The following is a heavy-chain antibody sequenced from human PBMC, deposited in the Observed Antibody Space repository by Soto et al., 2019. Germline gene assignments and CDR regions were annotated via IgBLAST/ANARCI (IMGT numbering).Heavy chain of an antibody. D-gene: IGHD6-13*01. V-gene: IGHV3-33*01. Sequence: QVQLVESGGGVVQPGTSLRLSCTTSGFTFSNHAMHWVRQAPGKGLEWVAQIWYDGSNKYYADSVKGRFTISRDNSRNMVDVQRNSLRVEDRAVYYCARDGQQLAPYALDVWGQGTSITVSS. J-gene: IGHJ6*02. CDR2: IWYDGSNK. CDR1: GFTFSNHA. CDR3: ARDGQQLAPYALDV.